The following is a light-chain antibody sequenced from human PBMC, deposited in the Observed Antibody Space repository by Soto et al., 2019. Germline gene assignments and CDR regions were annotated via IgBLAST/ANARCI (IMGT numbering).Light chain of an antibody. CDR2: WAS. CDR3: QQYYSTPPT. CDR1: QSVLYSSNNKNY. Sequence: DIVMTQSPDFLAVSLGERATINCKSSQSVLYSSNNKNYLAWYQQKPGQPPKLLIYWASPRESGVPDRFSGSGSGTDFTLTISSLQAEDVEVYYCQQYYSTPPTFGQGTKVDIK. J-gene: IGKJ1*01. V-gene: IGKV4-1*01.